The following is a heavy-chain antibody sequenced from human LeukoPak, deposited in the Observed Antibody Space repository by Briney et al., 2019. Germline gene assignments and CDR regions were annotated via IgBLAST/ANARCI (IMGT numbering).Heavy chain of an antibody. J-gene: IGHJ6*02. CDR2: IIPILGIA. Sequence: SVKVSCKASGGTFSSYAISWVRQAPGQGLEWMGRIIPILGIANYAQKFQGRVTITADKSTSTAYMELSSLRSEDTAVYYCAREDIAAAGTYYYYGMDVWGQGTTVTVSS. D-gene: IGHD6-13*01. CDR3: AREDIAAAGTYYYYGMDV. V-gene: IGHV1-69*04. CDR1: GGTFSSYA.